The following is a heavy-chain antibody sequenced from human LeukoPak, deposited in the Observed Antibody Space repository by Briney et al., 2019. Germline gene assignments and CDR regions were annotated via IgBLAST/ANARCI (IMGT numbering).Heavy chain of an antibody. Sequence: PSETLSLTCAVYGGSFSGYYWSRIRQPPGKGLEWIGEINHSGSTNYNPSLKSRVTISVDTSKNQFSLKLSSVTAADTAVYYCATPGGSSGGVAFDIWGQGTMVTVSS. CDR3: ATPGGSSGGVAFDI. CDR2: INHSGST. J-gene: IGHJ3*02. V-gene: IGHV4-34*01. CDR1: GGSFSGYY. D-gene: IGHD6-19*01.